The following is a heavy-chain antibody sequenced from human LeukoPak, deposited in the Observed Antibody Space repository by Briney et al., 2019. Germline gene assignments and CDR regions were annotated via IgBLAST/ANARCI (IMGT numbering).Heavy chain of an antibody. J-gene: IGHJ2*01. Sequence: SETLSLTCTVSGGSISSGSYYWSWIRQPAGKGLEWIGRIYTSGSTNYNPSLKSRVTISVDTSKNQFSLKLSSVTAADTAVYYCAGRWAARRDWYFDLWGRGTLVTVSS. CDR1: GGSISSGSYY. CDR3: AGRWAARRDWYFDL. D-gene: IGHD6-6*01. CDR2: IYTSGST. V-gene: IGHV4-61*02.